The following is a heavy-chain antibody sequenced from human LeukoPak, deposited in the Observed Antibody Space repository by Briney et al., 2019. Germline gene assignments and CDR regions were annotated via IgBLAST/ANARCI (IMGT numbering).Heavy chain of an antibody. CDR1: GGSISSYY. J-gene: IGHJ4*02. CDR3: ARSPAVAGTYYFDC. Sequence: PWGTLSLTCAVSGGSISSYYWSWIRQPPGKGLEWSGYIYYSGSTNYNPSIKSRVTISVATSKNQCTLKLSAVTAADTAVYYCARSPAVAGTYYFDCWGQGTLVTVSS. CDR2: IYYSGST. D-gene: IGHD6-19*01. V-gene: IGHV4-59*12.